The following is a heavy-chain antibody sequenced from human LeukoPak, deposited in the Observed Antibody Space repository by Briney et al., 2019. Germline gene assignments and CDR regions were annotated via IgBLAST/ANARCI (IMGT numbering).Heavy chain of an antibody. J-gene: IGHJ4*02. Sequence: ASVNVSCKASGYTFISYGISWVRQAPGQGLEWMGWISAYNGNTNYAQKLQGRVTMTTDTSTSTAYMELRSLISDDTAVYYCARDHGSGSQADYWGQGTLVTVSS. D-gene: IGHD3-10*01. CDR1: GYTFISYG. CDR2: ISAYNGNT. CDR3: ARDHGSGSQADY. V-gene: IGHV1-18*01.